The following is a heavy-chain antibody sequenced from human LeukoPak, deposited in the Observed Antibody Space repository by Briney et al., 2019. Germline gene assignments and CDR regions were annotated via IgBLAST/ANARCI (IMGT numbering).Heavy chain of an antibody. CDR1: GGSISSSSYY. D-gene: IGHD3-10*01. V-gene: IGHV4-39*07. Sequence: SETLSLTCTVSGGSISSSSYYWGWIRQPPGKGLEWIGNIYYSGSTYYNPSLKSRVTISVDTSKNQFSLKLSSVTAADTAVYYCARGFGYYYGSGIERRLDYWGQGTLVTVSS. J-gene: IGHJ4*02. CDR3: ARGFGYYYGSGIERRLDY. CDR2: IYYSGST.